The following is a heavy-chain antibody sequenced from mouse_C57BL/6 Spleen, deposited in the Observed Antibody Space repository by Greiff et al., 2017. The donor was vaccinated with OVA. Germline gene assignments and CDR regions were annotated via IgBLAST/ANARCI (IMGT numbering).Heavy chain of an antibody. CDR1: GYAFSSSW. D-gene: IGHD2-4*01. V-gene: IGHV1-82*01. CDR3: ARDYDEGYYYAMDY. CDR2: IYPGDGDT. Sequence: QVQLKQSGPELVKPGASVKISCKASGYAFSSSWMNWVKQRPGKGLEWIGRIYPGDGDTNYNGKFKGKATLTADKSSSTAYMQLSSLTSEDSAVYFCARDYDEGYYYAMDYWGQGTSVTVSS. J-gene: IGHJ4*01.